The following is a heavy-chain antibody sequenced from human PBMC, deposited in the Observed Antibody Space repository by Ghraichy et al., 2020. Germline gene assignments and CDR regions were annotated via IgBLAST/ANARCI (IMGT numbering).Heavy chain of an antibody. D-gene: IGHD1-14*01. Sequence: SCAASGVTFRSYAMSWVRQAPGKGLEWISAISGSGGDTYYADSVKGRFTISRDNSKDSVSLQMNSLRAEDTAVYYCAKDHGTEGFDYWGQGTLVSVSS. J-gene: IGHJ4*02. CDR3: AKDHGTEGFDY. CDR2: ISGSGGDT. V-gene: IGHV3-23*01. CDR1: GVTFRSYA.